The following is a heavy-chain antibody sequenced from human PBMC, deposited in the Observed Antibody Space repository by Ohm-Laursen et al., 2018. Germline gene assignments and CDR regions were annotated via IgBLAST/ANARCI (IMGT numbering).Heavy chain of an antibody. V-gene: IGHV3-7*01. CDR2: IKEDRSVK. D-gene: IGHD6-19*01. CDR1: GFTFSSYW. CDR3: AREELESSGWAD. Sequence: SLRLSCSASGFTFSSYWMTWVRQASGKGLEWVANIKEDRSVKQYVDSVKGRFTISRDNAKNTLYLQMNSLRAEDTAVYYCAREELESSGWADWGQGTLVTVSS. J-gene: IGHJ4*02.